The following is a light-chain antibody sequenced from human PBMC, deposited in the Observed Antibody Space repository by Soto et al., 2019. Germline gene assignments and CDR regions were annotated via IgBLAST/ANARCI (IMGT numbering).Light chain of an antibody. Sequence: IQMTQSPSSLSASVGDRVTITCQASQDISTNLNWYQQKPGKAPKLLIYDASRLEAGVPSRFIGSGSGTDFTFTISTLQPEDIATYYCHQYDNLPLTFGGGTKVEIK. V-gene: IGKV1-33*01. CDR2: DAS. J-gene: IGKJ4*01. CDR1: QDISTN. CDR3: HQYDNLPLT.